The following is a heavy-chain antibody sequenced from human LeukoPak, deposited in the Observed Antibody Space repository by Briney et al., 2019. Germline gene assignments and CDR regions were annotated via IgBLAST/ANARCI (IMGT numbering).Heavy chain of an antibody. Sequence: GGSLRLSCIASGFTFSGSWMHWVRQVPGKGLEWVSRINSDGSSTAYADSVKGRFTISRDNAKTMLYLQMNSLRADDTAMYYCARAIGLNFDFWGQGTLVTVSS. J-gene: IGHJ4*02. D-gene: IGHD2/OR15-2a*01. V-gene: IGHV3-74*01. CDR2: INSDGSST. CDR3: ARAIGLNFDF. CDR1: GFTFSGSW.